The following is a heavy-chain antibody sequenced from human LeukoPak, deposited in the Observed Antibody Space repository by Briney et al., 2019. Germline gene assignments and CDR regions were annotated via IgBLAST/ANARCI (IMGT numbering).Heavy chain of an antibody. J-gene: IGHJ4*02. Sequence: PSQTLSLTCTVSGGSITSYYWSWIRHPPGNGLEWIGYIFYSGSTKYNPSLKSRVTISVDTSKNQFSLKLSSVTAADTAVYYCASSPYSSGWNNQWGQGTLVTVSS. CDR3: ASSPYSSGWNNQ. V-gene: IGHV4-59*01. D-gene: IGHD6-19*01. CDR1: GGSITSYY. CDR2: IFYSGST.